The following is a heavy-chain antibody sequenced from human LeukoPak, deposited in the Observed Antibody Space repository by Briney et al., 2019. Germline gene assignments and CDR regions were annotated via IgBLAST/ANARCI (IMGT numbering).Heavy chain of an antibody. CDR3: ARDRLVGATTVVY. CDR2: ISSSSSYI. J-gene: IGHJ4*02. V-gene: IGHV3-21*01. Sequence: PGGSLRLSCAASGFTFSSYSMNWVRQAPGKGLEWVSSISSSSSYIYYADSVKGRFTISRDNAKNSLYLQMNSLRAEDTAVYYCARDRLVGATTVVYWGQGTLVTVYS. D-gene: IGHD1-26*01. CDR1: GFTFSSYS.